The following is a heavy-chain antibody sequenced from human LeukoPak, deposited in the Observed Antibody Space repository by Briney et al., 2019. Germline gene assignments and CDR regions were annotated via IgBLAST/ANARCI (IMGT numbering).Heavy chain of an antibody. CDR3: ARGGSSSAFAARLDY. CDR1: GGSVSSGNYY. J-gene: IGHJ4*02. D-gene: IGHD6-6*01. CDR2: IFYSGST. V-gene: IGHV4-61*01. Sequence: SETLSVTCTVSGGSVSSGNYYWNWIRQPPGKGLEWIGYIFYSGSTNYNPSLESRVTISVDSPRNQLSLKLRSVIAADTAVYYCARGGSSSAFAARLDYWGQGILVTVSS.